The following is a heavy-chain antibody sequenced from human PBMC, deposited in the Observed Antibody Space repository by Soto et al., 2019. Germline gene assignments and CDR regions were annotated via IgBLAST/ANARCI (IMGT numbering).Heavy chain of an antibody. V-gene: IGHV3-74*01. D-gene: IGHD6-13*01. J-gene: IGHJ3*02. Sequence: EVQLVESGGGLVQPGGSLRLSCVASGFSFSNNWMHWVRHAPGKGPVWVSRISADGSDTHYADSVQGRFTISRDNAKNTLYLQRNTLSVEDAAGYYCARFDIAAPPPIWGQGTMVTVSS. CDR1: GFSFSNNW. CDR2: ISADGSDT. CDR3: ARFDIAAPPPI.